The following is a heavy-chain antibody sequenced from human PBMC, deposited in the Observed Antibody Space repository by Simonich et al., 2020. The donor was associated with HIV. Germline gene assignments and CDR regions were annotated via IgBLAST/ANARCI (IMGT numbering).Heavy chain of an antibody. D-gene: IGHD4-17*01. V-gene: IGHV4-34*01. Sequence: QVQLQQWGAGLLKPSETLSLTCAVYGGSFSGYYWSRIRQPPGKGLAWIGEINHSGSTNYNPSRKSRVTISVDTSKNQFSLKLSSVTAADTAVYYCARRHPTTVTTPYFDYWGQGTLVTVSS. CDR3: ARRHPTTVTTPYFDY. J-gene: IGHJ4*02. CDR1: GGSFSGYY. CDR2: INHSGST.